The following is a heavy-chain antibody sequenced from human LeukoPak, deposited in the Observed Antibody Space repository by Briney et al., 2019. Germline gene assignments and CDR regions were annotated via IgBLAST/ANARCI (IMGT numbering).Heavy chain of an antibody. J-gene: IGHJ4*02. Sequence: SETLSLTCTISGGSISSGDYYWSWIRQHPGKGLEWIGYIHYSGTTSYNPSLKSRITISVDTSKIKFSLKLSSVTAADTAVYYCARGTNQYYDILTGSFRKYYFDYWGQGTLVTVSS. CDR3: ARGTNQYYDILTGSFRKYYFDY. CDR2: IHYSGTT. CDR1: GGSISSGDYY. D-gene: IGHD3-9*01. V-gene: IGHV4-31*03.